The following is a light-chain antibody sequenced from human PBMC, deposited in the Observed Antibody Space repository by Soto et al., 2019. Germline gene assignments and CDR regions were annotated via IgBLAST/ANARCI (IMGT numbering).Light chain of an antibody. CDR3: QQCVNLPT. J-gene: IGKJ4*01. CDR1: QDIKEY. V-gene: IGKV1-33*01. CDR2: DAS. Sequence: DIQMTQSPSSLSASVGDRVTITGQASQDIKEYLNWYQQKPGKAPKLLIHDASKLETGVPSRFSGSGSGTYFAFTISSLRPEDIETYYCQQCVNLPTFGGGTKVEIK.